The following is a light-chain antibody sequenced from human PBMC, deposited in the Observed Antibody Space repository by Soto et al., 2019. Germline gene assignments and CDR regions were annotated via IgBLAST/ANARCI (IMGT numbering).Light chain of an antibody. CDR3: QQRSPWPPIT. CDR1: QIFKTF. Sequence: IVLTQSPATVSLSPGERATLSCRASQIFKTFLLWYQHRPGQAPRVLIYDASHRATGIPARFRGSGSGTDFTLTISSLEPEDAGIYYCQQRSPWPPITSGQGTRPEI. V-gene: IGKV3-11*01. J-gene: IGKJ5*01. CDR2: DAS.